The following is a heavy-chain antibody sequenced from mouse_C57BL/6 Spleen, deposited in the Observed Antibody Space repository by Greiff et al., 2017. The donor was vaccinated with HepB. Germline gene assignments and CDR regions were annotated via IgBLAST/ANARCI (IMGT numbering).Heavy chain of an antibody. J-gene: IGHJ3*01. CDR3: VRHAWDGSFAY. V-gene: IGHV10-1*01. CDR2: IRSKSNNYAT. Sequence: EVKLMESGGGLVQPKGSLKLSCAASGFSFNTYAMNWVRQAPGKGLEWVARIRSKSNNYATYYADSVKDRFTISRDDSESMLYLQMNNLKTEDTAMYYCVRHAWDGSFAYWGQGTLVTVSA. CDR1: GFSFNTYA. D-gene: IGHD4-1*01.